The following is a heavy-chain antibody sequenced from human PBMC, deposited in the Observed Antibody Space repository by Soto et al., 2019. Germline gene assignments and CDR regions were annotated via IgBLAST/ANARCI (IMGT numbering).Heavy chain of an antibody. Sequence: QVQLVESGGGVVQPGRSLRLSCAASGFTFSTYTMHWVRQAPGKGLEWVAVISYDGSNKYYAGSVKGRFTISRDNSKNTLYLQMNSLRAEDTAVYYCARSYSSSWHTFDSWGQGTRVTVSS. CDR2: ISYDGSNK. CDR3: ARSYSSSWHTFDS. CDR1: GFTFSTYT. V-gene: IGHV3-30-3*01. D-gene: IGHD6-13*01. J-gene: IGHJ4*02.